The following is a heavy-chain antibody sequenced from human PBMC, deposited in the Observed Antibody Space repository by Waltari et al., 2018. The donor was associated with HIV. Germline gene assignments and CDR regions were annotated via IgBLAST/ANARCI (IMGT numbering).Heavy chain of an antibody. J-gene: IGHJ4*02. D-gene: IGHD6-13*01. CDR1: GFTFSSHW. Sequence: EVQLVESGGGLVQPGGSLRIPCAASGFTFSSHWMSWASQAPGKGLEWVANIKQGGREIYYVDSVKGRFTISRDNAKNSLYLQMNSLRAEDTAVYFCARRGGRSSPLGYWGQGTLVTVSS. CDR3: ARRGGRSSPLGY. CDR2: IKQGGREI. V-gene: IGHV3-7*01.